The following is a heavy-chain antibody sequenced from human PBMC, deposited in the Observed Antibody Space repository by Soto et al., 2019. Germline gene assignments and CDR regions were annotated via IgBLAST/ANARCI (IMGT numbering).Heavy chain of an antibody. CDR2: IYYSGST. CDR3: ASTSRLKIAVAGSQFDY. J-gene: IGHJ4*02. Sequence: SETLSLTCTVSGGSISSYYWSWIRQPPGKGLEWIGYIYYSGSTNYNPSLKSRVTISVDTSKNQFSLKLSSVTAADTAVYYCASTSRLKIAVAGSQFDYWGQGTLVTVSS. D-gene: IGHD6-19*01. V-gene: IGHV4-59*08. CDR1: GGSISSYY.